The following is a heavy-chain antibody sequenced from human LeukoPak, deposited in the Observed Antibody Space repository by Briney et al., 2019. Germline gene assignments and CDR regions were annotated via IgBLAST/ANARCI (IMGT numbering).Heavy chain of an antibody. J-gene: IGHJ4*02. D-gene: IGHD1-26*01. Sequence: GGSLRLSCAASGLTFTSHWMHWVRQAPGRGLVWVSRISNDGSATSYADSVKGRFTISRDNAKNTLYLQMNSLRAEDTAVYYCAREVNGTSYFDYWGQGTLVTVSS. CDR3: AREVNGTSYFDY. CDR2: ISNDGSAT. CDR1: GLTFTSHW. V-gene: IGHV3-74*01.